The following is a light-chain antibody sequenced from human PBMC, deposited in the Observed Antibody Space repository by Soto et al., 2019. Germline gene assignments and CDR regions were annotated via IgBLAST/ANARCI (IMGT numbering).Light chain of an antibody. J-gene: IGKJ4*01. CDR3: QQLNTYPLT. V-gene: IGKV1-9*01. CDR2: AAS. Sequence: DIQLTQSPSFLSASVGDRVTITCRASQGISSYLAWYQQKPGKAPKVLIYAASTLQSGVQSRFSGSGSGTEFTLTISSLQPEDFATYYYQQLNTYPLTFGGGTKVEMK. CDR1: QGISSY.